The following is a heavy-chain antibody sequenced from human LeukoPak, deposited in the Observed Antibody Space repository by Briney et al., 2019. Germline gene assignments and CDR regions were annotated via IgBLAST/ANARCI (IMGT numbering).Heavy chain of an antibody. Sequence: SETLSLTCTVSDDSISDYYRGWIRQPPGKGLEWIGYFYNSGRSTYNPSLKSRVAISADTSKNHFSLKLNSVTTADTAVYYCTRGAGWLIDYWGQGILVTVSS. CDR3: TRGAGWLIDY. V-gene: IGHV4-59*01. D-gene: IGHD3-16*01. CDR1: DDSISDYY. J-gene: IGHJ4*02. CDR2: FYNSGRS.